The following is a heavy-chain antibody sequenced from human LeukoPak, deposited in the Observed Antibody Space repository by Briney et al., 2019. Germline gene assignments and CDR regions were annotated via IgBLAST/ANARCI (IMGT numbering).Heavy chain of an antibody. Sequence: SETLSLTCTVSGVSISSYYWSWIRQPPGKGLEWIGYIYYSGSTNYNPSLKRRVTISVDTSKNQFSLKLSSVTAADTAVYYCARESPRVYYFDYWGQGTLVTVSS. D-gene: IGHD3-3*01. CDR1: GVSISSYY. CDR3: ARESPRVYYFDY. J-gene: IGHJ4*02. V-gene: IGHV4-59*01. CDR2: IYYSGST.